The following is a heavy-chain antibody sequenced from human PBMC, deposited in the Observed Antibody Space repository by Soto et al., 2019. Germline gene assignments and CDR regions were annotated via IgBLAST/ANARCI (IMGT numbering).Heavy chain of an antibody. V-gene: IGHV1-69*13. CDR2: IIPIFGTA. D-gene: IGHD3-16*01. Sequence: ASVKVSCKASGGTFSSYAISWVRQAPGQGLEWMGGIIPIFGTANYAQKFQGRGTITADESTSTAYIVLSSLRSEDTAVYYCARAKLGGVIYYGMDVWGQGTTVTVSS. J-gene: IGHJ6*02. CDR1: GGTFSSYA. CDR3: ARAKLGGVIYYGMDV.